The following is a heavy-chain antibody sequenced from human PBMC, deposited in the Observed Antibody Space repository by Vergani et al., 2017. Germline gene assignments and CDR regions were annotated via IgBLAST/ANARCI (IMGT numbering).Heavy chain of an antibody. Sequence: QVQLQESGPGLVKPSETLSLTCTVSGDSVISTDYHWGWIRQPPGKGLEWIGSMDYSGSTPYNPSLESRISISFATPKNQFSLRLTSVTAADTAVYYCASKRGACRAAYCHSYDFWGPGTLVGVSS. J-gene: IGHJ4*02. D-gene: IGHD2-15*01. CDR3: ASKRGACRAAYCHSYDF. CDR2: MDYSGST. CDR1: GDSVISTDYH. V-gene: IGHV4-39*01.